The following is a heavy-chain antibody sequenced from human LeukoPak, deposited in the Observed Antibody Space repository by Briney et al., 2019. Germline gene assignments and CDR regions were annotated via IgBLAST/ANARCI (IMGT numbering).Heavy chain of an antibody. D-gene: IGHD6-13*01. V-gene: IGHV1-46*01. CDR2: INPSGGST. Sequence: ASVKVSCKASGYTFTSYYMHWVRQAPGQGLEWMGIINPSGGSTSYAQKFQGRVTMTRDMSTSTVYMELSSLRSEDTAVYYCARDVSPPLGGVAAAGNDAFDIWGQGTMVTVSS. CDR1: GYTFTSYY. J-gene: IGHJ3*02. CDR3: ARDVSPPLGGVAAAGNDAFDI.